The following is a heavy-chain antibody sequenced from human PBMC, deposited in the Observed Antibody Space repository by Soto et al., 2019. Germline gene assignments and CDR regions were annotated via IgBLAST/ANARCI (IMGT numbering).Heavy chain of an antibody. D-gene: IGHD3-3*01. CDR2: INAGNGNT. V-gene: IGHV1-3*01. CDR1: GYTFTSYA. CDR3: ASDFWSGYPYYYYYGMDV. Sequence: WASVKVSCKASGYTFTSYAMHWVRQAPGQRLEWMGWINAGNGNTKYSQKFQGRVTITRDTSASTAYMELSSLRSEDTAVYYCASDFWSGYPYYYYYGMDVWGQGTTVTVSS. J-gene: IGHJ6*02.